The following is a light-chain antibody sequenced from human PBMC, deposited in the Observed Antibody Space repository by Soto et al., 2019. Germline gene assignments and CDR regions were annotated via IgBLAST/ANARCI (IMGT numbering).Light chain of an antibody. CDR3: QQYNSYSPWT. CDR2: SAS. Sequence: DIQRTQSPSSLSSSVGDRVTITCRASQVITNFLAWYQQRPGKVPRLLIYSASTLQSGVPSRFSGSGSGTEFTLTISSLQPDDFATYYCQQYNSYSPWTFGQGTKVDI. CDR1: QVITNF. V-gene: IGKV1-27*01. J-gene: IGKJ1*01.